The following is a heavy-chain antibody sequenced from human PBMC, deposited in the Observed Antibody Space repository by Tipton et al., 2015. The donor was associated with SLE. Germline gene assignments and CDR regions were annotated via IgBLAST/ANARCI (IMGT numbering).Heavy chain of an antibody. CDR2: IYYSGST. CDR1: GGSISSHY. J-gene: IGHJ4*02. D-gene: IGHD5-12*01. Sequence: TLSLTCPVSGGSISSHYWSWIRQPPGKGLEWIGYIYYSGSTNYNPPLKSRVTISVDTSKNQLSLKLRSVTAADTAVYYCARAGGYGNCFDYWGQGTLVTGSS. CDR3: ARAGGYGNCFDY. V-gene: IGHV4-59*11.